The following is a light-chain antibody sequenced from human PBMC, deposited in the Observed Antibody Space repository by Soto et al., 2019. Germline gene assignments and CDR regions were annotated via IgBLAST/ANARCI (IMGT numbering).Light chain of an antibody. Sequence: EIVLTQSPGTLSLSPGERATLSCRASQSVSSNYLAWYQQKPGQAPRLLIYGASIMATGIPDRFSGSGSGTDFTLTISRLEPEDFAVYYCQQYGSSVFTFGPGTKVDIK. V-gene: IGKV3-20*01. CDR2: GAS. CDR1: QSVSSNY. CDR3: QQYGSSVFT. J-gene: IGKJ3*01.